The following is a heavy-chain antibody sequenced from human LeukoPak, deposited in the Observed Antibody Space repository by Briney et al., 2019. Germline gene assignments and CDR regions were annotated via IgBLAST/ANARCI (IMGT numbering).Heavy chain of an antibody. D-gene: IGHD2-2*01. CDR1: GGSISSGGYS. Sequence: TLSLTCAVSGGSISSGGYSWGWMRQPPGKDLEWLGYIYHSGSTYYNPSLKSRVTISVDRSKNQFSLKLSSVTAADTAVYYCARLYCSSTSCYAFGMDVWGQGTTVTVSS. V-gene: IGHV4-30-2*01. CDR2: IYHSGST. J-gene: IGHJ6*02. CDR3: ARLYCSSTSCYAFGMDV.